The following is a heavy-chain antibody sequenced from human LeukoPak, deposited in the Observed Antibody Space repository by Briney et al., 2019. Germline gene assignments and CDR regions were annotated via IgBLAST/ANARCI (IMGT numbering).Heavy chain of an antibody. CDR1: GGSISSGSYY. D-gene: IGHD1-26*01. V-gene: IGHV4-61*02. J-gene: IGHJ2*01. CDR2: IYTSGST. CDR3: ARVTTWELDYWYFDL. Sequence: PSETLSLTCTVSGGSISSGSYYWRWIRQPAGKGLEWIGRIYTSGSTNYNPSLKSRVTISVDTSKNQFSLKLSSVTAADTAVYYCARVTTWELDYWYFDLWGRGTLVTVSS.